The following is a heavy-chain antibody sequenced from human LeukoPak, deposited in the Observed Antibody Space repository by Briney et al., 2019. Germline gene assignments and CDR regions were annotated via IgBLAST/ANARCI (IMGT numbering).Heavy chain of an antibody. CDR1: GYTFTSYD. Sequence: GASVKVSCXASGYTFTSYDINWVRLATGQGLEWMGWMNPNSGNTGYAQKFQGRVTMTRNTSISTAYMELSSLRSEDTAVYYCARGHDYSNQFDYWGQGTLVTVSS. CDR2: MNPNSGNT. D-gene: IGHD4-11*01. CDR3: ARGHDYSNQFDY. J-gene: IGHJ4*02. V-gene: IGHV1-8*01.